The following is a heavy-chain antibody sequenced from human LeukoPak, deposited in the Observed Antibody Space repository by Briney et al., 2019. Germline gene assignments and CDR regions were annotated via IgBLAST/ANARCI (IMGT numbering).Heavy chain of an antibody. V-gene: IGHV4-4*08. CDR2: IYSTGKN. J-gene: IGHJ4*02. CDR3: VRRDTGWNYFDY. CDR1: GGSINSHY. Sequence: TSETLSLTCAVSGGSINSHYWGWIRQPPGKGLQWIGDIYSTGKNNYNPSLKSRATISLDTSKSHLSLNLTSVLAADTAIYYCVRRDTGWNYFDYWGQGILVTVSS. D-gene: IGHD6-19*01.